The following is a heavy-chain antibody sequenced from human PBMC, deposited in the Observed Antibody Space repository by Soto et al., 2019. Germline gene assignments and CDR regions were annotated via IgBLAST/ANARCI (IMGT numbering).Heavy chain of an antibody. CDR2: ISYDGTNK. V-gene: IGHV3-30*03. D-gene: IGHD2-15*01. CDR3: AILGYCSGGGCYSGFDY. J-gene: IGHJ4*02. CDR1: GFTFSSYG. Sequence: QVQLVESGGGVVQPGRSLRLSCTGSGFTFSSYGMHWFRQAPGKGLEWVAVISYDGTNKYYADSAKGRFTISRDNSKNTLYLQMNSLRAEDTAVYSCAILGYCSGGGCYSGFDYWGQGTLVTVSS.